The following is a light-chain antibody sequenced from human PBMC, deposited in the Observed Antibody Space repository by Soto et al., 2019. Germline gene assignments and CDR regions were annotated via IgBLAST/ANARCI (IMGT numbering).Light chain of an antibody. CDR2: EVS. CDR1: SSDVGGYNY. CDR3: SSYTSSSTPYVV. Sequence: QSALTQPASVSGSPAQSITISCTGTSSDVGGYNYVSWYQQHPGKAPKLMIYEVSNRPSGVSNRFSGSKSGNTASLTISGLQAEDEADYYCSSYTSSSTPYVVFGGGTKVTVL. J-gene: IGLJ2*01. V-gene: IGLV2-14*01.